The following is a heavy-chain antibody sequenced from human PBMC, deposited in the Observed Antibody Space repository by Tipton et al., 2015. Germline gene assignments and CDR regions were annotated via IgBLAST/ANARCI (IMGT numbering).Heavy chain of an antibody. CDR3: ARARGRHGGLFDS. CDR1: SDSISKYY. J-gene: IGHJ4*02. Sequence: LRLSCSVPSDSISKYYWSWIRQPPGKELEWIGYIQYSGSTNYNPSLKSRVTISVDTYKTQFSLKMSSVTASDTAVYYCARARGRHGGLFDSWGQGNLVTVSS. V-gene: IGHV4-59*01. D-gene: IGHD3-10*01. CDR2: IQYSGST.